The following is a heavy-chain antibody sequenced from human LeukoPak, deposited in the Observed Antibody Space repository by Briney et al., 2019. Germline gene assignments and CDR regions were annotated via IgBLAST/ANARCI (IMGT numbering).Heavy chain of an antibody. J-gene: IGHJ2*01. CDR2: IYSGGNT. V-gene: IGHV3-66*01. CDR3: AKAVTTGYFDL. D-gene: IGHD4-11*01. CDR1: GFTVRDNY. Sequence: GGSLRLSCAASGFTVRDNYMSWVRQAPGKGLEWVSLIYSGGNTFYPDSVRGRFTISRDDSKNTLSLQMNSLRAEDTAVYYCAKAVTTGYFDLWGRGTLVTASS.